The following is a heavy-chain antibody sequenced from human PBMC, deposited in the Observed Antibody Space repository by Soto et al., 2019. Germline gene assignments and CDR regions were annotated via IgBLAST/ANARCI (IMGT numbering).Heavy chain of an antibody. Sequence: GGSLRLCCAASGLSVSSNDMSWVRQAPGKGLECVSIIYSADNTFYVDSVKGRFIISRDNSKNTVYLQMNSLRADDTAVYYCARGSLYWGQGTLVNVS. CDR1: GLSVSSND. CDR3: ARGSLY. V-gene: IGHV3-66*01. CDR2: IYSADNT. J-gene: IGHJ4*01.